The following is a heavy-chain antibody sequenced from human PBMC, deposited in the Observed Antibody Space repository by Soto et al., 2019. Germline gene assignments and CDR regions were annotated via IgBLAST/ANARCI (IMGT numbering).Heavy chain of an antibody. CDR2: INPNSGGT. Sequence: QVQLVQSGAEVKKPGASVKVSCKASGYTFTGYYMHWVRQAPGQGLEWMGWINPNSGGTNYAQKFQGRVTMTRDTSISTAYMQLSRLRSDDTAVYYXXXXXDQLRDLTYNWFDPWGQGTLVTVSS. CDR3: XXXXDQLRDLTYNWFDP. CDR1: GYTFTGYY. D-gene: IGHD2-2*01. V-gene: IGHV1-2*02. J-gene: IGHJ5*02.